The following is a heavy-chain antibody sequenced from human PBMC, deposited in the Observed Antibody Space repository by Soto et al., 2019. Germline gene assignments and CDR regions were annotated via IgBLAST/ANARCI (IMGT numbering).Heavy chain of an antibody. D-gene: IGHD4-17*01. CDR3: AREYGNYGPDY. CDR1: GYTFTTYG. CDR2: ISGYNGNT. V-gene: IGHV1-18*01. J-gene: IGHJ4*02. Sequence: GASVKVSCKASGYTFTTYGIDWVRQAPGQGLEWMGWISGYNGNTNYAQKLQGRVTMTSDTSTNTAYMELRSLRSDDTAVYYCAREYGNYGPDYWSQGTLVTVSS.